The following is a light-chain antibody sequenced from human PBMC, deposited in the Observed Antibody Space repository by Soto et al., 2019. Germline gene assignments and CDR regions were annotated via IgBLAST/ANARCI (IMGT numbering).Light chain of an antibody. CDR1: QSVGTY. CDR3: QQRSDRPYT. V-gene: IGKV3-11*01. J-gene: IGKJ2*01. CDR2: DAS. Sequence: EIVLTQSPATLSFSPGERATLSCRASQSVGTYLVWYQQRPGQAPRLLIFDASHRATAIPARFSGSGSGTDFTLTISSLEPEDFAVYYCQQRSDRPYTFGQGTKLEIK.